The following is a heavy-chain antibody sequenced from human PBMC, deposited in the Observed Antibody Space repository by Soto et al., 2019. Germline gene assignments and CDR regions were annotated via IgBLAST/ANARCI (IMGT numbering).Heavy chain of an antibody. CDR2: ISYDGSNK. CDR3: ARILVGATAYYYGMDV. J-gene: IGHJ6*02. CDR1: GFTFSSYA. Sequence: SGGSLRLSCSASGFTFSSYAMHWVRQAPGKGLEWVAVISYDGSNKYYADSVKGRFTISRDNSKNTLYLQMNSLRAEDTAVYYCARILVGATAYYYGMDVWGQGTTVTVS. V-gene: IGHV3-30-3*01. D-gene: IGHD1-26*01.